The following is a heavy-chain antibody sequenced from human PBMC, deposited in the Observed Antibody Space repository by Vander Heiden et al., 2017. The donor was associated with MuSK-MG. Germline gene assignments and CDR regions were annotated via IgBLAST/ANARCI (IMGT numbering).Heavy chain of an antibody. CDR2: IYHSGST. J-gene: IGHJ3*02. D-gene: IGHD3-10*01. CDR3: ARGAQRGAFDI. V-gene: IGHV4-30-2*01. Sequence: QLQLQESGSGLVKPSQTLSLTCAVSGGSISSGGYSWSWIRQPPGKGLEWIGYIYHSGSTDDNPSLKSRVTIAVDRAKNQFSLKMSSVTAADTAVYYGARGAQRGAFDIWGQGTMVTVSS. CDR1: GGSISSGGYS.